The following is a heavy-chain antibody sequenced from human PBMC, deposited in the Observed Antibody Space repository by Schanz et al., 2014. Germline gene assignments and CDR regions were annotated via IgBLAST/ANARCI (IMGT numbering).Heavy chain of an antibody. CDR3: VREGSTTPVAGLRSFDWLGRFDY. CDR2: VRKKEFSDDTE. V-gene: IGHV3-72*01. D-gene: IGHD3-9*01. J-gene: IGHJ4*02. Sequence: EVQLVESGGGVVQPGRSLRLSCAASGFPFSDHAMDWVRQAAGKGLEWVGRVRKKEFSDDTEEYAASVRGRFTISRDDSKNVVNLQMNGLKTEDTAMYYCVREGSTTPVAGLRSFDWLGRFDYWGQGALVTVSS. CDR1: GFPFSDHA.